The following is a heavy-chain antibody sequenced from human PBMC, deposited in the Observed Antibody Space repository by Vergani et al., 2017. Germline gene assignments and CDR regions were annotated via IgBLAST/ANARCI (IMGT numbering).Heavy chain of an antibody. CDR3: ARSGYCAHGVCYMTYYYYMDV. V-gene: IGHV3-33*01. CDR2: IWYDGSKE. CDR1: GFTLSSHA. J-gene: IGHJ6*03. D-gene: IGHD2-8*01. Sequence: VHLVESGGGFVQPGGSLRLSCAGSGFTLSSHAMHWVRQAPGKGLEWVAFIWYDGSKEYYADPVKGRFTISRDNSKNTLYLQMNNLRAADTAVYYCARSGYCAHGVCYMTYYYYMDVWGKGTAVTVSS.